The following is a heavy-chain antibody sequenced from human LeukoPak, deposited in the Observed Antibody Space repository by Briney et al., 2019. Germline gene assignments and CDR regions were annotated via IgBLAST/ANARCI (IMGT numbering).Heavy chain of an antibody. V-gene: IGHV3-23*01. CDR2: ISGSGGST. CDR3: AKRSGTYYGMDV. Sequence: GSLRLSCAASGFTFSSYGMSWVRQAPGKGLECVSAISGSGGSTYYADSVKGRFTISRDNSKNRLFLQMNSLRAGDTAVYYCAKRSGTYYGMDVWGQGTTVTVSS. D-gene: IGHD1-26*01. CDR1: GFTFSSYG. J-gene: IGHJ6*02.